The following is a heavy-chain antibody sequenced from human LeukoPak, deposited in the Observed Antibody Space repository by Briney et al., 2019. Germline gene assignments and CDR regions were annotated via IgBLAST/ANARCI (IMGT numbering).Heavy chain of an antibody. J-gene: IGHJ4*02. Sequence: SETLSLTCTVSGGSISSSSYYWGWIRQHPGKGLEWIRYIYSSGSTYYNPSLKSRVTISLDTSQNQFSLELSSVTAADTAMFYCARTDNSGYYIDYWGQGTLVTVSS. D-gene: IGHD3-22*01. V-gene: IGHV4-31*03. CDR1: GGSISSSSYY. CDR3: ARTDNSGYYIDY. CDR2: IYSSGST.